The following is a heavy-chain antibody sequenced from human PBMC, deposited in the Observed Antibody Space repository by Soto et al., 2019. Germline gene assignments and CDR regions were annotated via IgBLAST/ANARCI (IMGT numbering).Heavy chain of an antibody. J-gene: IGHJ4*02. CDR3: ASRHSSPYFDY. Sequence: PSETLSLTCTLSGGSISSGDYYWGWIRQPPGKGLEWIGSIYYSGSTYYNPSLKSRVTISVDTSKNQFSLKLNSVTAADTAVYYCASRHSSPYFDYWGQGRMVTVSS. CDR2: IYYSGST. CDR1: GGSISSGDYY. V-gene: IGHV4-30-4*01. D-gene: IGHD6-13*01.